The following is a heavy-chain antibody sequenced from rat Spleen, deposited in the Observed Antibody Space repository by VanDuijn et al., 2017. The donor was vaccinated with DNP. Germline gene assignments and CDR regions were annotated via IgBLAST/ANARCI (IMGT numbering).Heavy chain of an antibody. D-gene: IGHD1-12*02. J-gene: IGHJ4*01. CDR2: ITSGGGTT. CDR3: ARVGDYHDGGDGDVLDV. Sequence: EVQLVESGGDLVQPGRSLKLSCVASGFTFSYYWMTWIRQVPGKGLEWIAPITSGGGTTSYPDSVKGRFTISRDDAKNTLYLQMDSLRSEDTATYYCARVGDYHDGGDGDVLDVWGQGTSVTVSS. V-gene: IGHV5-31*01. CDR1: GFTFSYYW.